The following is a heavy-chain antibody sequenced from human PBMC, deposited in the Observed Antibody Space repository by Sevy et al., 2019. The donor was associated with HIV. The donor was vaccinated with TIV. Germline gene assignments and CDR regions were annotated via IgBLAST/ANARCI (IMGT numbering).Heavy chain of an antibody. V-gene: IGHV1-69*13. CDR1: GGTFDTYS. D-gene: IGHD3-10*01. Sequence: ASVKVSCKASGGTFDTYSISWLRQAPGQGLEWMGVIVPLFGTRNYAQKFQGRVTITADPSTNTAYMELRSLRSEDSAVFYWASDRDMTVVGGVAFDIRGQGTMVTMSS. CDR3: ASDRDMTVVGGVAFDI. J-gene: IGHJ3*02. CDR2: IVPLFGTR.